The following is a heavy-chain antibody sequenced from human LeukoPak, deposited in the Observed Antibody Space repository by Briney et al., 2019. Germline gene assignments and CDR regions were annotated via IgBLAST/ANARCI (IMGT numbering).Heavy chain of an antibody. D-gene: IGHD6-13*01. CDR1: GGSFSGYY. CDR2: INHSGST. V-gene: IGHV4-34*01. J-gene: IGHJ4*02. Sequence: KPSETLSLTCAVYGGSFSGYYWSWIRQPPGKGLEWIGEINHSGSTNYNPSLKSRVTISVDTSKNQFSLKLSSVTAADTAVYYCARHVCSSSSLWGPTCRVYYFDYWGQGTLVTVSS. CDR3: ARHVCSSSSLWGPTCRVYYFDY.